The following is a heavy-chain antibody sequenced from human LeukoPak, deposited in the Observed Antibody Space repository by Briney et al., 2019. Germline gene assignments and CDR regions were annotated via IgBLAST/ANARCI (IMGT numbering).Heavy chain of an antibody. CDR1: GYSISSANY. CDR3: ARSGSSGYYPTRGYYFDY. Sequence: PSETLSLTCTVSGYSISSANYWAWIRQPPGKELEWIGRFYHSGSTYYNPSLKSRVTISVDTSKNEFSLKLSSVTAADTAVYYCARSGSSGYYPTRGYYFDYWGQGTLVTVSS. V-gene: IGHV4-38-2*02. D-gene: IGHD3-22*01. J-gene: IGHJ4*02. CDR2: FYHSGST.